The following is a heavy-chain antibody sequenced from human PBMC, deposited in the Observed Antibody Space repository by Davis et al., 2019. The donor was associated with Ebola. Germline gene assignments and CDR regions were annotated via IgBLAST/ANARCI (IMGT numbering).Heavy chain of an antibody. CDR1: GFTFDDYT. J-gene: IGHJ4*02. V-gene: IGHV3-43*01. Sequence: PGGSLRLSCAASGFTFDDYTMHWVRQAPGKGLEWVSLISWDGGSTYYADSVKGRFTISRDNSKNSLYLQMNSLRTEDTALYYCAKDMNWAFDYWGQGTLVTVSS. CDR2: ISWDGGST. CDR3: AKDMNWAFDY. D-gene: IGHD7-27*01.